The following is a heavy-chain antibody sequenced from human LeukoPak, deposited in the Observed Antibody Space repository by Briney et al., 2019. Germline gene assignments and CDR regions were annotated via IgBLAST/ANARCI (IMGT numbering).Heavy chain of an antibody. CDR1: GYTFTSYD. CDR2: MNPNSGNT. CDR3: ARDTWIQRPYYMDV. D-gene: IGHD5-18*01. V-gene: IGHV1-8*01. J-gene: IGHJ6*03. Sequence: ASVKVSCKASGYTFTSYDINWVRQATGQGLEWMGWMNPNSGNTGYAQKFQGRVTMTRNNSISTAYMELSSLRSEDTAVYYCARDTWIQRPYYMDVWGKGTTVTISS.